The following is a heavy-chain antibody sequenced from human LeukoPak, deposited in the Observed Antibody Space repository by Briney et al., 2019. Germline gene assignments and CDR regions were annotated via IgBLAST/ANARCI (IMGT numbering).Heavy chain of an antibody. D-gene: IGHD2-2*01. V-gene: IGHV4-31*03. J-gene: IGHJ5*02. Sequence: SETLSLTCTVSGSSISSGGYYWSWIRQHPGTGMEWIGYIYYSGSTYYNPSLKSRLTISVDTSKNYFSLKLSSVTAADTAVYYCARVLGYCSSSSCYGWFDPWGQGTLVTVSS. CDR1: GSSISSGGYY. CDR3: ARVLGYCSSSSCYGWFDP. CDR2: IYYSGST.